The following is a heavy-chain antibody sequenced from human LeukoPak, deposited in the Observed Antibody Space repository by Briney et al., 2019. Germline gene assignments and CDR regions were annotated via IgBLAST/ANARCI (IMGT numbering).Heavy chain of an antibody. CDR2: ISGSGGST. CDR1: GFTFSSYA. V-gene: IGHV3-23*01. CDR3: AKEGTYITMVRGVSDY. J-gene: IGHJ4*02. Sequence: QTGGSLRLSCAASGFTFSSYAMSWVRQAPGKGLEWVSAISGSGGSTYYADSVKGRFTISRDNSKNTLYLQMNSLRAEDTAVYYCAKEGTYITMVRGVSDYWGQGTLVTVSS. D-gene: IGHD3-10*01.